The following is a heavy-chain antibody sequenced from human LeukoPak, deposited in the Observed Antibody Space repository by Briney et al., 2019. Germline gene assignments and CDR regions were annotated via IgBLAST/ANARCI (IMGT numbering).Heavy chain of an antibody. Sequence: GGSLRLSCAASGFTVSSNYMSWVRQAPGKGLEWVSVIYSGGSTYYADSVKGRFTISRDNSKNTLYLQMNSLRAEDTAVYYCARERLGCSSTSCSYYFDYWGQGTLVTVSS. CDR1: GFTVSSNY. J-gene: IGHJ4*02. V-gene: IGHV3-53*01. D-gene: IGHD2-2*01. CDR3: ARERLGCSSTSCSYYFDY. CDR2: IYSGGST.